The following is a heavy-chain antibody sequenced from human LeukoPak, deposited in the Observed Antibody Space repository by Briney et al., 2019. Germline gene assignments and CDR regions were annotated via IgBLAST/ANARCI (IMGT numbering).Heavy chain of an antibody. J-gene: IGHJ4*02. CDR1: GFTFSSYG. Sequence: GGSLRLSCAASGFTFSSYGMHWVRQAPGKGLEGVAVIWYDGSNKYYADSVKVRFTISRDNSKNTMYLQMNSLRAEDTAVYYCARGLGYCTNGVCSNFDYWGQGTLVTVSS. V-gene: IGHV3-33*01. CDR2: IWYDGSNK. D-gene: IGHD2-8*01. CDR3: ARGLGYCTNGVCSNFDY.